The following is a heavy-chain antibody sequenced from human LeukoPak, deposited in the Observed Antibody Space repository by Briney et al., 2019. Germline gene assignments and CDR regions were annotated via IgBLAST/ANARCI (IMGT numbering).Heavy chain of an antibody. Sequence: GASVKVSCKASGYTFTGYYMHWVRQAPGQGLEWMGWINTNTGNPTYAQGFTGRFVFSLDTSVSTAYLQISSLKAEDTAVYYCARDALWFGELLTLNRYYYYYYMDVWGKGTTVTVSS. J-gene: IGHJ6*03. D-gene: IGHD3-10*01. CDR2: INTNTGNP. V-gene: IGHV7-4-1*02. CDR3: ARDALWFGELLTLNRYYYYYYMDV. CDR1: GYTFTGYY.